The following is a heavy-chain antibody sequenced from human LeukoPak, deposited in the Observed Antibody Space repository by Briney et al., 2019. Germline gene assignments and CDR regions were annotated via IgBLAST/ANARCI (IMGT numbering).Heavy chain of an antibody. D-gene: IGHD3-16*01. J-gene: IGHJ4*02. CDR1: GFTFSSYW. CDR2: IKQDGSEK. CDR3: ARDDPTKIYAY. V-gene: IGHV3-7*01. Sequence: GGSLRLSCAASGFTFSSYWMSWVRQAPGKGLEWVANIKQDGSEKYYVDSVKGRFTISRDNAKNSLYLQMNSLRAEDTAVYYWARDDPTKIYAYGGQGPRVTVSS.